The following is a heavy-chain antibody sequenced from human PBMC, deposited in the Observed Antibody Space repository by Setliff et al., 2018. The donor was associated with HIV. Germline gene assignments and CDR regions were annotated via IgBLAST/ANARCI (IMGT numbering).Heavy chain of an antibody. CDR3: ATYADRESNRFDP. CDR1: GGSIRSSTYY. CDR2: LHYSGST. Sequence: LSLTCTVSGGSIRSSTYYWGWIRQSPGKGLEWTGSLHYSGSTYYNPSLKSRVTISVDTSKNQFSLKLSSVTAADTAVYYCATYADRESNRFDPWGQGILVTVSS. D-gene: IGHD3-10*01. V-gene: IGHV4-39*01. J-gene: IGHJ5*02.